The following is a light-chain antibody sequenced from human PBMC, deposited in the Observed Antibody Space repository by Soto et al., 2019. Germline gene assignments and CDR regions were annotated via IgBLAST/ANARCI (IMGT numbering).Light chain of an antibody. Sequence: DIQMTQSPSSVSAYVGDTVTLTCRASQSISSWLAWYQQKPGKAPKLLIYKASSLQSGVPSRFSGSGSGTEFTLTISSLQPDDFAIYYCQQYNSYSYTFGQGTKVDIK. CDR2: KAS. CDR3: QQYNSYSYT. V-gene: IGKV1-5*03. J-gene: IGKJ2*01. CDR1: QSISSW.